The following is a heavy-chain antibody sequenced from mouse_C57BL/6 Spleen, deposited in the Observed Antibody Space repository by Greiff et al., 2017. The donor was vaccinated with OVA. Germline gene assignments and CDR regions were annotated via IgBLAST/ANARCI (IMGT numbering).Heavy chain of an antibody. Sequence: QVQLQQPGAELVRPGSSVKLSCKASGYTFTSYWMHWVKQRPIQGLEWIGNIDPSDSETHYNQKFKDKATLTVDKSSSTAYMQLSSLTSDDSAVYYCASTAQARDFDYWGQGTTLTVSS. V-gene: IGHV1-52*01. CDR2: IDPSDSET. J-gene: IGHJ2*01. CDR3: ASTAQARDFDY. CDR1: GYTFTSYW. D-gene: IGHD3-2*02.